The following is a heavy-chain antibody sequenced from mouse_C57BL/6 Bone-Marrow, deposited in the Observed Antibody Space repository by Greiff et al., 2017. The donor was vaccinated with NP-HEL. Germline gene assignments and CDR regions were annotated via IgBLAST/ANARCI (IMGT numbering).Heavy chain of an antibody. CDR1: GYTFTDYN. CDR3: ARSAWEWYFDV. V-gene: IGHV1-18*01. CDR2: INPNNGGT. J-gene: IGHJ1*03. Sequence: VQLKQSGPELVKPGASVKIPCKASGYTFTDYNMDWVKQSHGKSLEWIGDINPNNGGTIYNQKFKGKATLTVDKSSSTAYMELRSLTSEDTAVYYCARSAWEWYFDVWGTGTTVTVSS. D-gene: IGHD4-1*01.